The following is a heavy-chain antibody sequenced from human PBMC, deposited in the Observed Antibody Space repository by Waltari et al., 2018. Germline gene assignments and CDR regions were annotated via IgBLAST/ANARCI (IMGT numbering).Heavy chain of an antibody. D-gene: IGHD3-22*01. CDR3: ARGDYYDSSGYYQTFDY. Sequence: QVQLQESGPGLVKPSETLSLTCTVSGGSISSYYCSWIRPPPGKGLAWIGYIYYSGSTNYNPSLKSRVTISVDTSKNQFSLKLSSVTAADTAVYYCARGDYYDSSGYYQTFDYWGQGTLVTVSS. CDR1: GGSISSYY. J-gene: IGHJ4*02. CDR2: IYYSGST. V-gene: IGHV4-59*01.